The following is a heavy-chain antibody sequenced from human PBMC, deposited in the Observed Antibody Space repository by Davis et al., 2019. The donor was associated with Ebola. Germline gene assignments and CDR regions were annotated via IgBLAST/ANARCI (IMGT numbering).Heavy chain of an antibody. Sequence: GESLKISCAASGFTVSSDYMNWVRQAPGKGLEWVSSISSSSSYIYYADSVKGRFTISRDNSKNTLYLQMNSLRAEDTAVYYCAKGTPVTRGPFDYWGQGTLVTVSS. V-gene: IGHV3-21*04. CDR1: GFTVSSDY. CDR2: ISSSSSYI. J-gene: IGHJ4*02. CDR3: AKGTPVTRGPFDY. D-gene: IGHD4-17*01.